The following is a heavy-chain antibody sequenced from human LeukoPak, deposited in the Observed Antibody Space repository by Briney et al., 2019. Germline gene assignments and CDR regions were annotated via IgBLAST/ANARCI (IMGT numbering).Heavy chain of an antibody. Sequence: SETLSLTCTVSGYSISSGYFWGWIRQPPGKGLEWIGTISHGGSTYYNPFLKSRVTISVDTSKNQFSLNLSSVTAADTAVFYCARATVTTEGDYFDYWGQGTLVTVSS. CDR3: ARATVTTEGDYFDY. CDR2: ISHGGST. V-gene: IGHV4-38-2*02. D-gene: IGHD4-17*01. J-gene: IGHJ4*02. CDR1: GYSISSGYF.